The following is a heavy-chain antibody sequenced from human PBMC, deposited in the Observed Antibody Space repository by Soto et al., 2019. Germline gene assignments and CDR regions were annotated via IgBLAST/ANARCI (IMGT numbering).Heavy chain of an antibody. V-gene: IGHV4-39*07. Sequence: SETLSLTCTVSGGSISSSSYYWGWIRQPPGKGLEWIGSIYYSGSTYYNPSLKGRVTISVDTSKNQFSLKLSSVTAADTAVYYCARDQIDSSGWANWFDPWGQGTLVTVSS. CDR3: ARDQIDSSGWANWFDP. J-gene: IGHJ5*02. CDR2: IYYSGST. D-gene: IGHD6-19*01. CDR1: GGSISSSSYY.